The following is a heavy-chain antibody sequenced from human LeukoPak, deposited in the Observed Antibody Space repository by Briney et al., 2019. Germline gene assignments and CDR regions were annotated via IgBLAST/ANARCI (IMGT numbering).Heavy chain of an antibody. J-gene: IGHJ4*02. CDR2: ISGSGGST. CDR3: ARGGNTALDY. D-gene: IGHD3-10*01. CDR1: GFTFSSYA. Sequence: GGSLRLSCAASGFTFSSYAMSWVRQAPGKGLEWVSAISGSGGSTYYADSVKGRFTISRDNARNTLYLQMNSLRAEDTAVYYCARGGNTALDYWGQGTLVTVSS. V-gene: IGHV3-23*01.